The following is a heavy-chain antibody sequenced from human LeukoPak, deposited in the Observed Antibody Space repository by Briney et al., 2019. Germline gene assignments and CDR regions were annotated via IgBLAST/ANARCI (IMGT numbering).Heavy chain of an antibody. CDR3: ARVEDYDILTGFDY. CDR2: INGDGSST. J-gene: IGHJ4*02. Sequence: PGGSLRLSCAASGFTFSSYWMHWVRQAPGKGLVWVSRINGDGSSTSYADSVKGRFTVSRDNAKNTLYLQMNSLRAEDTAVYYCARVEDYDILTGFDYWGQGIMVTVSS. D-gene: IGHD3-9*01. V-gene: IGHV3-74*01. CDR1: GFTFSSYW.